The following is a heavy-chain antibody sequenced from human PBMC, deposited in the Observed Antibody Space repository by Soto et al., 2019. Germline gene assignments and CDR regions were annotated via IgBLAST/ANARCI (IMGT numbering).Heavy chain of an antibody. CDR3: ARDRSLFYGMDV. CDR1: GFTFSSYS. Sequence: PGGSLRLSCAASGFTFSSYSMHWVRQAPGKGLEWVAVISYDGSNKYYADSVEGRFTISRDNSKNTLYLQMNSLRAEDTAVYYCARDRSLFYGMDVWGQGTTVTVSS. V-gene: IGHV3-30-3*01. J-gene: IGHJ6*02. CDR2: ISYDGSNK. D-gene: IGHD3-3*01.